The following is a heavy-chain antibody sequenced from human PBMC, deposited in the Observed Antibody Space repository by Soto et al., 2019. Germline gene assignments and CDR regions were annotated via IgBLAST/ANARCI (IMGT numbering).Heavy chain of an antibody. V-gene: IGHV3-30-3*01. Sequence: QVQLVESGGGVVQPGRSLRLSCAASGFTFSSYAMHWVRQAPGKGLEWVAVISYDGSNKYYADSVKGRFTISRDNSKNTLYLQMNSLRAEDTAVYYCASPGEQWLVSGGFDYWGQGTLVTVSS. CDR2: ISYDGSNK. CDR3: ASPGEQWLVSGGFDY. D-gene: IGHD6-19*01. J-gene: IGHJ4*02. CDR1: GFTFSSYA.